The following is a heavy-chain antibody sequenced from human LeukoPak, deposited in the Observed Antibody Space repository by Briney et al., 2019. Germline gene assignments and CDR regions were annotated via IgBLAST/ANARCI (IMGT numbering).Heavy chain of an antibody. V-gene: IGHV1-69*13. J-gene: IGHJ5*02. CDR1: GGTFSSYA. CDR3: ARGGGIPGATGSWFDP. D-gene: IGHD1-7*01. Sequence: AVNVSCKASGGTFSSYAISWVRQAPGQGVEGMGGIIPIFGRANYAQKFQGRGKITADVSTSTDYMELSSLRSEDTAVSYCARGGGIPGATGSWFDPWGQGTLVTVSS. CDR2: IIPIFGRA.